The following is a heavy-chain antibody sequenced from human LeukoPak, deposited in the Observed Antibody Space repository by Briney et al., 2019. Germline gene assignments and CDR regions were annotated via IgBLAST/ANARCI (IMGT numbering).Heavy chain of an antibody. CDR2: ISSSGSTI. J-gene: IGHJ4*02. D-gene: IGHD3-22*01. CDR3: AREYYDSSGHFDY. Sequence: GGSLRLSCAASGFTFSDYYMSWIRQAPGKGLEWVSYISSSGSTIYYADSVKGRFIISRDNAKNSLYLQMNSLRAEDTAVYYCAREYYDSSGHFDYWGQGTLVTVSS. V-gene: IGHV3-11*04. CDR1: GFTFSDYY.